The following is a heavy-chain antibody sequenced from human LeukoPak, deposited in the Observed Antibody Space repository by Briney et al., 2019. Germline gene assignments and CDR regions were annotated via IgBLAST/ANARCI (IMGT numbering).Heavy chain of an antibody. CDR1: GGSISSYY. V-gene: IGHV4-4*07. J-gene: IGHJ3*02. Sequence: PSETLSLTCTVCGGSISSYYWCWIRQPAGKGLEWIGRIYTSGSTNYNPSLKSRVTMSVDTSKDQFSLKLSSVTAADTAVYYCARDSYYDSSGYYHAFDIWGQGTMVTVSS. D-gene: IGHD3-22*01. CDR3: ARDSYYDSSGYYHAFDI. CDR2: IYTSGST.